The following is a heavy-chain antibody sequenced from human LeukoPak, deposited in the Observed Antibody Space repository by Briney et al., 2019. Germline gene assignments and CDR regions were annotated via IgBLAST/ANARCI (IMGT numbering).Heavy chain of an antibody. D-gene: IGHD6-6*01. V-gene: IGHV3-7*01. CDR1: GFTFNNHW. CDR2: IKQDGSEK. J-gene: IGHJ4*02. CDR3: ARRGGSSSRRSPIDY. Sequence: GGSLRLSCAASGFTFNNHWMCWVRQAPGKGLEWVANIKQDGSEKFYVDSVKGRFTISRDNAKNSLFLQMNGLRAEDTAVYYCARRGGSSSRRSPIDYWGQGTLVTVSS.